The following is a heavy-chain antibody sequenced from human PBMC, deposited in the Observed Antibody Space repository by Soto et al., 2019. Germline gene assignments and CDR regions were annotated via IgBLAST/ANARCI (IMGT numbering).Heavy chain of an antibody. J-gene: IGHJ6*02. CDR3: ARRVETVTHSSYYYGMDV. CDR1: GGSFSGYY. Sequence: SETLSLTCAVYGGSFSGYYWSWIRQPPGKGLEWIGEINHSGSTNYNPSLKSRVTISVDTSKNQFSLKLSSVTAADTAVYYCARRVETVTHSSYYYGMDVWGQGTTVTVS. D-gene: IGHD4-4*01. CDR2: INHSGST. V-gene: IGHV4-34*01.